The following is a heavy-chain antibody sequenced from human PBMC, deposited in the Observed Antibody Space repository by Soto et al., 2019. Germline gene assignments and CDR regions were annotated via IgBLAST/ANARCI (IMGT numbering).Heavy chain of an antibody. D-gene: IGHD3-16*01. CDR2: IYYSGST. Sequence: SETLSLTCTVSGGSISSYYWSWIRQPPGKGLEWIGYIYYSGSTNYNPSLKSRVTISVDTSKNQFSLKLSSVTAADTAVYYCAEGGGYRQKGAFDIWGQGTMVTVSS. J-gene: IGHJ3*02. CDR1: GGSISSYY. CDR3: AEGGGYRQKGAFDI. V-gene: IGHV4-59*01.